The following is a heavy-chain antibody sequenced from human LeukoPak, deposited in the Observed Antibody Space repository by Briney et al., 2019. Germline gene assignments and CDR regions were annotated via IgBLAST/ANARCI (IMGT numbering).Heavy chain of an antibody. CDR2: INPNSGGT. D-gene: IGHD6-6*01. V-gene: IGHV1-2*02. J-gene: IGHJ6*03. CDR1: GYTFTGYY. Sequence: ASVKVSCKASGYTFTGYYMHWVRQTPGQGLEWMGWINPNSGGTNYAQKCQGRVTMTRDTSISTAYMELSRLRSDDTAVYYCARGERAARPGYYYYYMDVWGKGTTVTVSS. CDR3: ARGERAARPGYYYYYMDV.